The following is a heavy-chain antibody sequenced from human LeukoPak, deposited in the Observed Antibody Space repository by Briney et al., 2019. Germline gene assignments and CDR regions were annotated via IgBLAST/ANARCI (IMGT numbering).Heavy chain of an antibody. D-gene: IGHD4/OR15-4a*01. CDR1: GGSISSFY. CDR3: ARVRNYGAEIQGWFDP. V-gene: IGHV4-4*07. CDR2: IYISGST. Sequence: SETLSLTCTVSGGSISSFYWNWIRQPAGNGLAWIGRIYISGSTHYNPSLKSRVTMSVDTSKNQFSLKLSSVTAADTAVYYCARVRNYGAEIQGWFDPCGQGTLVTVSS. J-gene: IGHJ5*02.